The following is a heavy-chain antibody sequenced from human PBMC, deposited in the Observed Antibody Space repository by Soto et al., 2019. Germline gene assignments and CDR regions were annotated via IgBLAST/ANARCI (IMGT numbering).Heavy chain of an antibody. J-gene: IGHJ5*01. D-gene: IGHD3-22*01. V-gene: IGHV4-34*01. CDR3: STRAYDTNGYYRFDP. Sequence: QVQLQQWGAGLLKPSETLSLTCAVYGGSFSGHSWTWIRQSLGKGLEWIGDINNSGRVNYSPSLKSRVTISLDTSKNQFSLTLSAVTAADTAMYYCSTRAYDTNGYYRFDPWGQGTLVTVSS. CDR1: GGSFSGHS. CDR2: INNSGRV.